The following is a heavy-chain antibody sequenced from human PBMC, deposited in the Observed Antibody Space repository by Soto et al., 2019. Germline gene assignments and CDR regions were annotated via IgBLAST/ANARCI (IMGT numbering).Heavy chain of an antibody. Sequence: QMQLQEPGPGLVKPSETLSLTCTVSGGSISSSSYYWGWIRQPPGQGLEWLGTIYSLGNTYYNPSLKSRVTISVDKSKSQLFLKLSSVTAPDTAVYYCARQIYDSSGYYYAYWGQGTLVTVSS. V-gene: IGHV4-39*01. CDR2: IYSLGNT. J-gene: IGHJ4*02. CDR3: ARQIYDSSGYYYAY. D-gene: IGHD3-22*01. CDR1: GGSISSSSYY.